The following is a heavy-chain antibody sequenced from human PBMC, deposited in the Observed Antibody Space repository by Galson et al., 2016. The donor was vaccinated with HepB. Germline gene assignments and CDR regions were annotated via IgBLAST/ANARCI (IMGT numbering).Heavy chain of an antibody. CDR3: TKREWGPQTRFFRP. D-gene: IGHD3-3*01. CDR2: IYRSETT. V-gene: IGHV4-39*07. J-gene: IGHJ1*01. Sequence: SETLSLTCTVSGGSISIGTYYWGWIRQPPGKGLEWIGEIYRSETTNYNRSLRSRVTISLDKSKNQFFLNLNSVTATDTAVYFCTKREWGPQTRFFRPWGQGTLVTVSS. CDR1: GGSISIGTYY.